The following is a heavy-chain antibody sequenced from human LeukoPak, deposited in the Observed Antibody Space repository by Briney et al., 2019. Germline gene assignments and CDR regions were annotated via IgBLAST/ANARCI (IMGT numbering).Heavy chain of an antibody. Sequence: GASVKVSCKVSGYTLTELSMHWVRQAPGKGLEWMGGFDPEDGETIYAQKFQGRDTMTEDTSTDTPYMELSSLRSEDTAVYYCATILPPAGKNWFDPWGQGTLVTVSS. CDR3: ATILPPAGKNWFDP. D-gene: IGHD1-14*01. J-gene: IGHJ5*02. CDR2: FDPEDGET. V-gene: IGHV1-24*01. CDR1: GYTLTELS.